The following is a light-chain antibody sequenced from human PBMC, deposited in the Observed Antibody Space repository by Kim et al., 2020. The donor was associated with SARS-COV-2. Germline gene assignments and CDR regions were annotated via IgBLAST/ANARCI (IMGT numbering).Light chain of an antibody. J-gene: IGKJ4*01. CDR2: DAA. V-gene: IGKV3-11*01. Sequence: PGEGATLSCRASHNIGINLAWYQQTRGQAPRLLIYDAAIRATGIPDKFSGSGSGTDFTLTIGNLDPEDFGIYFYQQHNKWPPAPSFGGGTKVDIK. CDR1: HNIGIN. CDR3: QQHNKWPPAPS.